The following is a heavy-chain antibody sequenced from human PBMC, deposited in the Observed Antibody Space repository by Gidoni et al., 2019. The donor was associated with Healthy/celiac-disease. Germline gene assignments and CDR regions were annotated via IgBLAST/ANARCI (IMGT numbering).Heavy chain of an antibody. D-gene: IGHD4-17*01. V-gene: IGHV3-30-3*01. CDR3: ARDSMVTAVHYFNF. CDR2: VSYGGTNT. CDR1: GFTFTTYA. Sequence: QVQLVESGGGVVQPGRSLRLSCAASGFTFTTYALHWVRQAPGKGREWVALVSYGGTNTNYADSVKGRFTISRDNSQNTLYLQMNSLRAEDTAVYYCARDSMVTAVHYFNFWGQGTLVTVSS. J-gene: IGHJ4*02.